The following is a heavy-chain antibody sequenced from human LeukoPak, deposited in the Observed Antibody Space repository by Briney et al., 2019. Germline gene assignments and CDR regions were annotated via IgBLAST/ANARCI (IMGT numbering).Heavy chain of an antibody. V-gene: IGHV4-59*12. CDR3: ARYYYDSNAQGVDAFDI. J-gene: IGHJ3*02. CDR2: IFYNGST. D-gene: IGHD3-22*01. CDR1: GGSISHYY. Sequence: PSETLSLTCSVSGGSISHYYFSWIRQPPGKGLEWIGYIFYNGSTYFNPSLKKRLTMSVDTFQKEFSLKLSSVTAADTAVYYCARYYYDSNAQGVDAFDIWGQGTMVTVSS.